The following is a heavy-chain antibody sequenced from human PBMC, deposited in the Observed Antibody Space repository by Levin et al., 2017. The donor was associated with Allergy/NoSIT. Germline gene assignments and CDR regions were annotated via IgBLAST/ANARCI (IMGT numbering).Heavy chain of an antibody. J-gene: IGHJ6*02. CDR3: AKEGYCSNGGCAPSLGGFGMDV. V-gene: IGHV1-2*02. CDR1: GYTFTGHY. Sequence: ASVKVSCKASGYTFTGHYLHWVRQAPGQGLEWMGWINLNSGGTNLPQKFENRVTMTRDTSISTAYMELNRLRSDDTAIYYCAKEGYCSNGGCAPSLGGFGMDVWGQGTPVTVSS. CDR2: INLNSGGT. D-gene: IGHD2-8*01.